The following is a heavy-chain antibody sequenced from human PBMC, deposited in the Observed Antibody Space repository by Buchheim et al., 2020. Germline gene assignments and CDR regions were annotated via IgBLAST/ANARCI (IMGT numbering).Heavy chain of an antibody. D-gene: IGHD3-3*01. CDR2: ITTSSTTV. J-gene: IGHJ4*02. V-gene: IGHV3-48*01. CDR1: GFAFSSYS. CDR3: ARESVFGVVNSFDS. Sequence: EVQLVESGGGLVQPGGSLRLSCAASGFAFSSYSMNWVRQAPGKGPEWISYITTSSTTVYYADSLKGRFTISRDNAKNSLYLQMNGLRAEDTAVYYCARESVFGVVNSFDSWGQGTL.